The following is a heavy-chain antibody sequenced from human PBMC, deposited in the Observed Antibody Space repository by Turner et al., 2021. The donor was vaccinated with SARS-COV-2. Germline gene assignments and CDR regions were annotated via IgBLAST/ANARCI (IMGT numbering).Heavy chain of an antibody. CDR3: ARGGHYYYGLDV. CDR1: GVTVSSNY. CDR2: IYSGGST. V-gene: IGHV3-53*01. Sequence: EVQLVESGGGFIQPGGSLRLSCAASGVTVSSNYMSWVRQAPGKGLEWVSVIYSGGSTFYSESVKGRFTISRDNSKNTLYLQMNSLRAEDTAVYYCARGGHYYYGLDVWGQGTTVTVSS. D-gene: IGHD3-10*01. J-gene: IGHJ6*02.